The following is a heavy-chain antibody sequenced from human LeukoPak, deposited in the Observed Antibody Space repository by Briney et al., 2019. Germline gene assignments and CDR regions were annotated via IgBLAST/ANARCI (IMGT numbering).Heavy chain of an antibody. CDR2: ISAYSGNT. D-gene: IGHD3-3*01. V-gene: IGHV1-18*01. J-gene: IGHJ4*02. Sequence: VASVKVSCKASGYTFTSYGISWVRQAPGQGLEWIGWISAYSGNTNYAQKFQGRVTMTRDTSISTAYMELSRLRSDDTAVYYCARGPPSDYDFWSGYYTRAPFQLDYWGQGTLVTVSS. CDR1: GYTFTSYG. CDR3: ARGPPSDYDFWSGYYTRAPFQLDY.